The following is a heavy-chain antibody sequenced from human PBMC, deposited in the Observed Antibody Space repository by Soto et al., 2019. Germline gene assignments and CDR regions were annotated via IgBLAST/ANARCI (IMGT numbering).Heavy chain of an antibody. J-gene: IGHJ3*02. D-gene: IGHD5-12*01. V-gene: IGHV1-69*13. CDR2: IIPIFGTA. Sequence: ASVKVSCKASGGTFSSYAISWVRQAPGQGLEWMGGIIPIFGTANYAQKFQGRVTSTADESTSTAYMELSSLRSEDTAVYYCARVLSATDDIWGQGTMVTVSS. CDR1: GGTFSSYA. CDR3: ARVLSATDDI.